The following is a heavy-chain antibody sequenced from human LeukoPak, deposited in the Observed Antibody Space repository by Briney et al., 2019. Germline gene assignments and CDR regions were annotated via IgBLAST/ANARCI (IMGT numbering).Heavy chain of an antibody. J-gene: IGHJ3*02. CDR3: ARRRPHSSGWSMNAFDI. CDR1: GYSFTSYW. CDR2: IYPGDSDT. V-gene: IGHV5-51*01. D-gene: IGHD6-19*01. Sequence: GESLKISCKGSGYSFTSYWIGWVRQMPGKGLEWMGIIYPGDSDTRYSPSFQGQVTISADKSISTAYLQWSSLKASDTATYYCARRRPHSSGWSMNAFDIWGQGTMVTVSS.